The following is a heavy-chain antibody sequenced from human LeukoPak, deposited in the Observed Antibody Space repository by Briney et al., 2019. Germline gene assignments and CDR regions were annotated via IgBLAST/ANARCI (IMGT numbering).Heavy chain of an antibody. D-gene: IGHD3-10*01. CDR2: IYTSGST. CDR3: ARGQLLWFGELFDY. Sequence: SQTLSLTCTVSGGSISSGSYYWSWIRQPAGKGLEWIGRIYTSGSTNYNPSLKGRVTISVDTSKNQFSLKLSSVTAADTAVYYCARGQLLWFGELFDYWGQGTLVTVSS. CDR1: GGSISSGSYY. J-gene: IGHJ4*02. V-gene: IGHV4-61*02.